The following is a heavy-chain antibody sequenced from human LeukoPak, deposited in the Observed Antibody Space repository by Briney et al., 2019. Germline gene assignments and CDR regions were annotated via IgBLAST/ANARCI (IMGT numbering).Heavy chain of an antibody. CDR1: GYTFTGYY. Sequence: ASVKVSCKASGYTFTGYYMHWVRQAPGQGLEWMGWINPNSGGTNYAQKFQGRVTMTRDTSISTAYMELSRLRSDDTAVYYCARDRIAAAGNYYYYMDVWGKGTTVTVSS. CDR2: INPNSGGT. D-gene: IGHD6-13*01. V-gene: IGHV1-2*02. CDR3: ARDRIAAAGNYYYYMDV. J-gene: IGHJ6*03.